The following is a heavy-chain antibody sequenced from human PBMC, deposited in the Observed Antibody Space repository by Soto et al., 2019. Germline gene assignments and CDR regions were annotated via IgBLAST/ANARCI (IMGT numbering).Heavy chain of an antibody. CDR1: GGSISSYY. D-gene: IGHD4-17*01. CDR3: ARAGYGDYFDY. Sequence: SETLSLTCTVSGGSISSYYWSWIRQPPGKGLEWIGYIYYSGSTNYNPSLKSRVTISVDTSKNQFSLKLSSVTAADTAVYYCARAGYGDYFDYWGQGTLVTVSS. V-gene: IGHV4-59*01. CDR2: IYYSGST. J-gene: IGHJ4*02.